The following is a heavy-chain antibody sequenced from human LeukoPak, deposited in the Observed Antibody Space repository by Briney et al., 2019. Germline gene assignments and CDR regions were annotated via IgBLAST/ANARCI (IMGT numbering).Heavy chain of an antibody. D-gene: IGHD2-8*02. Sequence: SETLSLTCTVSGDSLGTYFWNWIRQSAGQGLELIWHVYDGGRNNYNPSLKVRVTISVATSRNLFSLRLSSVTAADTAVYSCARDFVETGVVGFDMWGQGTMVTVSS. CDR2: VYDGGRN. J-gene: IGHJ3*02. CDR1: GDSLGTYF. CDR3: ARDFVETGVVGFDM. V-gene: IGHV4-4*07.